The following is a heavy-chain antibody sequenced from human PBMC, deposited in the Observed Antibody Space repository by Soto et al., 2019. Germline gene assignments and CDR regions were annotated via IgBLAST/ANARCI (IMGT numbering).Heavy chain of an antibody. V-gene: IGHV3-23*01. D-gene: IGHD3-22*01. Sequence: EVQLLESGGGLVQPGGSLRLSCAASGFTFSSYAMTWVRQAPGKGLEWVSAISGSGGSTYYAASVKGRFTISRDNSKNTLYLTTNSLRAEDRAVYYCAKDRTFDSSGYYSYWGQGNLVTVSS. CDR3: AKDRTFDSSGYYSY. CDR1: GFTFSSYA. J-gene: IGHJ4*02. CDR2: ISGSGGST.